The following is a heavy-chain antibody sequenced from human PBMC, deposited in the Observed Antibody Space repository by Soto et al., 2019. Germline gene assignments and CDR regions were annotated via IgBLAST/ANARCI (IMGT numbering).Heavy chain of an antibody. CDR1: GGTFGNTA. CDR2: IVPMFGTA. J-gene: IGHJ5*02. CDR3: ARDGDPGYAFWSGPLGGGRFDP. V-gene: IGHV1-69*12. Sequence: QVQLVQSGTEVKKPGSSVNVSCKTSGGTFGNTAVTWVRQAPGQGLEWMGGIVPMFGTANYAQKFRGGVTITADESTNTACMELNSLRSDDTAVYFCARDGDPGYAFWSGPLGGGRFDPWGQGTLVTVSS. D-gene: IGHD3-3*01.